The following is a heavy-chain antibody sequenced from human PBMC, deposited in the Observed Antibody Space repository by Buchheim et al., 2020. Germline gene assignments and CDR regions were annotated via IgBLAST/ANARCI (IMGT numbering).Heavy chain of an antibody. V-gene: IGHV1-2*02. D-gene: IGHD5-18*01. J-gene: IGHJ6*02. CDR1: GYTFTGYY. CDR3: ASLNGLPSRYYYYGMDV. CDR2: INPNSGGT. Sequence: QVQLVQSGAEVKKPGASVKVSCKASGYTFTGYYMHWVRQAPGQGLEWMGWINPNSGGTNYAQKFQGRVTMTREPSIRPAYMELSRLRSDDTAVYYCASLNGLPSRYYYYGMDVWGQGTT.